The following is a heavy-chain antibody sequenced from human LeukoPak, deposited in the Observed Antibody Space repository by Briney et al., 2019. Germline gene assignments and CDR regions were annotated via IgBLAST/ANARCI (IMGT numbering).Heavy chain of an antibody. CDR1: GGTFSSYA. CDR2: IIPIFGTA. Sequence: SVKVSCKASGGTFSSYAISWVRQAPGQGLEWMGGIIPIFGTANYAQKFQGRVTITADESTSTAYMELSSLRSEDTAVYYCARDAADYDSSGVDYWGQETLVTVSS. J-gene: IGHJ4*02. D-gene: IGHD3-22*01. CDR3: ARDAADYDSSGVDY. V-gene: IGHV1-69*01.